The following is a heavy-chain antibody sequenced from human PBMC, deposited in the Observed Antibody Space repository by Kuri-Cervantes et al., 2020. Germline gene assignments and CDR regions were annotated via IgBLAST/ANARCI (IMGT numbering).Heavy chain of an antibody. CDR1: NGSFSGYY. CDR3: ARHLISGAAAGSIDS. V-gene: IGHV4-34*01. Sequence: SQTLSLTCAVYNGSFSGYYWSWIRQPPGKGLEWIGSIHHTGNTYYNPSLKSRVTVSVDTSKNQFSLKLSSVTAADTAMYYCARHLISGAAAGSIDSWGQGTLVTVSS. D-gene: IGHD6-13*01. CDR2: IHHTGNT. J-gene: IGHJ4*02.